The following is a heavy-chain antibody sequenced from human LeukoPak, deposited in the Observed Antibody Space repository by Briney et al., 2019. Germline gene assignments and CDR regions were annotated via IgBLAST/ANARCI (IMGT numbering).Heavy chain of an antibody. CDR3: ARGVRVGFRWLQLPYYFDY. D-gene: IGHD5-24*01. J-gene: IGHJ4*02. Sequence: TSETLSLTCAVSGGSISSGGYYWSWIRQPPGKGLEWIGEINHSGSTNYNPSLKSRVTISVDTSKNQFSLKLSSVTAADTAVYYCARGVRVGFRWLQLPYYFDYWGQGTLVTVSS. CDR2: INHSGST. V-gene: IGHV4-34*01. CDR1: GGSISSGGYY.